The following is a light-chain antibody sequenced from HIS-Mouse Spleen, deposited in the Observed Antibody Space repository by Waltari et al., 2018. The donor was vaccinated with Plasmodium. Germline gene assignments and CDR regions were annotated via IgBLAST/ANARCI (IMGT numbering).Light chain of an antibody. CDR3: CSYAGSSTYV. CDR2: EGS. CDR1: RSDGGSYNL. J-gene: IGLJ1*01. V-gene: IGLV2-23*01. Sequence: QSALTQPASVSGSPGQSITIPCTGTRSDGGSYNLVSWYQQHPGKAPKLMIYEGSKRPSGVSNRFSGSKSGNTASLTISGLQAEDEADYYCCSYAGSSTYVFGTGTKVTVL.